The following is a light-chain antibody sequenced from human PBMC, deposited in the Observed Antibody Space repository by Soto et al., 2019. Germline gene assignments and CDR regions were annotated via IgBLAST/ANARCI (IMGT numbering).Light chain of an antibody. CDR2: GAS. J-gene: IGKJ4*01. CDR1: QSVTSSY. V-gene: IGKV3-20*01. CDR3: QQYGSSPA. Sequence: EIVLTQSPGTLSLSPGERATLSCRDSQSVTSSYLAWYQQKPGQAPRLLIYGASSRATGIPDRFSGSGSVTDFTLTIRRLEPEDFAVYYCQQYGSSPAFGGGTKVEIK.